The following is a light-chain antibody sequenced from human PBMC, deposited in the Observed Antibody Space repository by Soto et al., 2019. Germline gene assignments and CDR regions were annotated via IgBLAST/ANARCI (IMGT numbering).Light chain of an antibody. CDR3: QQYHISPVT. CDR1: QSISYSSNKKNQ. V-gene: IGKV4-1*01. J-gene: IGKJ5*01. Sequence: DIVMTQSPDSLAVSLGERATINCKSSQSISYSSNKKNQLAWYQQKPGQPPQLLIYWASTRESGVPDRFSGSGSGTDFTLTISSLQAEDVAVYYCQQYHISPVTFGQGTRLEIK. CDR2: WAS.